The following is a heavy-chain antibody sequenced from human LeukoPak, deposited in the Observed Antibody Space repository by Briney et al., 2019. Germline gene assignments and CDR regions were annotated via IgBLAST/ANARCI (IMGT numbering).Heavy chain of an antibody. V-gene: IGHV3-49*04. CDR1: GFTFGDYA. Sequence: GGSLRLSCTASGFTFGDYAMSWVRQAPGKGLEWVGFIRSKAYGGTTEYAASVKGRFTISRDDSKSIAYLQMNSLKTEDTAVYYCTRSDCSSTSCYVFDLWGRGTLVTVSS. CDR3: TRSDCSSTSCYVFDL. D-gene: IGHD2-2*01. CDR2: IRSKAYGGTT. J-gene: IGHJ2*01.